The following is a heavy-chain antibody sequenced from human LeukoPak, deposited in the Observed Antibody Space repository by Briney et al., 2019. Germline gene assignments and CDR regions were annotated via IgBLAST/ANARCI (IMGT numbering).Heavy chain of an antibody. CDR2: ISYDGSIT. D-gene: IGHD2-8*01. CDR3: AKDVWGAVRGHYYHMDV. Sequence: PGGSLRLSCTASGFNFSTYGIHWVRQAPGKGLEWVTVISYDGSITYYADSVKGRFTISRDNSKTTLYLEMNSLRAEDTAVYFCAKDVWGAVRGHYYHMDVWGKGTTVTVSS. V-gene: IGHV3-30*18. CDR1: GFNFSTYG. J-gene: IGHJ6*03.